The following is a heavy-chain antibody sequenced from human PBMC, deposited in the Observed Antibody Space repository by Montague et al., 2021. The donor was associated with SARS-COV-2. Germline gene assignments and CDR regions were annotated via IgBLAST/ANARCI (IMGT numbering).Heavy chain of an antibody. CDR2: IDDSGTT. CDR1: GGSLSTYY. V-gene: IGHV4-59*08. CDR3: ARNAYNHYSLDV. Sequence: SDTLSLTCSVSGGSLSTYYWSWIRQPPGKGLEWIGYIDDSGTTRYNHSLRSRATKSLDLSKNQFSLDLNSVTAADTAVYYCARNAYNHYSLDVWGQGTTVTVSS. J-gene: IGHJ6*02.